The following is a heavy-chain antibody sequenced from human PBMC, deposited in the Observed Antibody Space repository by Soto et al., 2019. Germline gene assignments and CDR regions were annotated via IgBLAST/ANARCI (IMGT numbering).Heavy chain of an antibody. V-gene: IGHV4-59*01. CDR3: ARSYPNTIFGVVPSRGLDV. CDR2: IHYTGSS. Sequence: PSETLSLTCIVSGVSISSNYWSWIRQPPGKGLEWIGYIHYTGSSNFHPSLKNRVIISVDTSKNQFSLKLSAVTAADTAVYYCARSYPNTIFGVVPSRGLDVWGQVTTVTVSS. CDR1: GVSISSNY. D-gene: IGHD3-3*01. J-gene: IGHJ6*02.